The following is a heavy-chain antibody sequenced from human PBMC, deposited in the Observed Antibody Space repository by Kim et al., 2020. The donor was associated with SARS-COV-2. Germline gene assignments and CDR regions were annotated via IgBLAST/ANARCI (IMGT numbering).Heavy chain of an antibody. CDR3: ARDFIFAFDI. Sequence: TIEHADPVRGRFTISTDSATNSLYLQMNSLRDEDTAVYYCARDFIFAFDIWGQGTVVTVSS. V-gene: IGHV3-48*02. D-gene: IGHD2-21*01. CDR2: TI. J-gene: IGHJ3*02.